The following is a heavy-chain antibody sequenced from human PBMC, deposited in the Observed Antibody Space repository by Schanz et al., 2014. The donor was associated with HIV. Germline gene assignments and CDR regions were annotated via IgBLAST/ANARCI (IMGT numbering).Heavy chain of an antibody. CDR3: VRDQSRRTLDYDFWRGPGY. V-gene: IGHV3-23*01. D-gene: IGHD3-3*01. J-gene: IGHJ1*01. CDR2: ISGSGGHT. Sequence: EVQLLESGGGLVQPGGSLRLSCAASRFTFSSYAMSWVRQAPGKGLEWVSLISGSGGHTYYADSVKGRFTISRDTSKNPLYLQINSLRAEDTAIYYCVRDQSRRTLDYDFWRGPGYWGQGTLVIVSS. CDR1: RFTFSSYA.